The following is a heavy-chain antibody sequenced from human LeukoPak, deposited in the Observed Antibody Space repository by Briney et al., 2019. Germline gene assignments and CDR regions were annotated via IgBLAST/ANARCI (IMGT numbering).Heavy chain of an antibody. V-gene: IGHV1-2*06. J-gene: IGHJ4*02. Sequence: GASVKVSCKASGYTFTGYYMHRVRQAPGQGLEWMGRINPNSGGTNYAQKFQGRVTMTRDTSISTAYMELSRLRSDDTAVYYCARGRYYYDSSGYFGYWGQGTLVTVSS. D-gene: IGHD3-22*01. CDR1: GYTFTGYY. CDR2: INPNSGGT. CDR3: ARGRYYYDSSGYFGY.